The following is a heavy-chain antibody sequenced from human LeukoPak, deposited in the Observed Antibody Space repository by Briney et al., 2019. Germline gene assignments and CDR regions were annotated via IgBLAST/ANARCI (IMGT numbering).Heavy chain of an antibody. J-gene: IGHJ3*02. Sequence: GASVKVSCKASGGTFSSYAISWVRQAPGQGLEWMGGIIPIFGTANYAQKFQGRVTITADESTSTAYMELSSLRSEDTAVYYCASLLRYFDWLFAFDIWGQGTMVTVSS. D-gene: IGHD3-9*01. CDR3: ASLLRYFDWLFAFDI. V-gene: IGHV1-69*13. CDR2: IIPIFGTA. CDR1: GGTFSSYA.